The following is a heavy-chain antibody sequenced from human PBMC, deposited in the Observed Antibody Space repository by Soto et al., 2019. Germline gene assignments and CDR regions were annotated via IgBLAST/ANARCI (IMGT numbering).Heavy chain of an antibody. J-gene: IGHJ4*02. CDR1: GGTFSSYA. CDR2: IIPILGIA. V-gene: IGHV1-69*04. CDR3: ARQYSYGPDY. D-gene: IGHD5-18*01. Sequence: GASVKVSCKASGGTFSSYAISWVRQAPGQGLEWMGRIIPILGIANYAQKFQGRVTITADKSTSTAYMEPSSLRSEDTAVYYCARQYSYGPDYWGQGTLVTVSS.